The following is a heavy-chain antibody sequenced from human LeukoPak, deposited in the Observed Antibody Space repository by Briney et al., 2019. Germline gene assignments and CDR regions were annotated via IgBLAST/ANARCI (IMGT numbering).Heavy chain of an antibody. V-gene: IGHV4-31*03. Sequence: PSETLSLTCTVSGGSISSGGYYWSWIRQHPGKGLEWIGYIYYSGSTYYNPSLKSRVTISVDTSKNQFSLKLSSVTAADTAVYYCASVMVAYGSESFGAFDIWGQGTMLTVSS. CDR2: IYYSGST. J-gene: IGHJ3*02. CDR3: ASVMVAYGSESFGAFDI. CDR1: GGSISSGGYY. D-gene: IGHD3-10*01.